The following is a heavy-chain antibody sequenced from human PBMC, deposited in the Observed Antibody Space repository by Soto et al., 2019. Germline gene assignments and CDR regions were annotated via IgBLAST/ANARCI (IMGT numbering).Heavy chain of an antibody. CDR1: GGSISSYY. V-gene: IGHV4-59*01. CDR2: IYYSGST. Sequence: SETLSLTCTVSGGSISSYYWSWIRQPPGKGLEWIGYIYYSGSTNYNPSLKSRVTISVDTSKNQFSLKLSSVTAADTAVYYCARGGDYDILTGYLNWFDPWGQGTLVTVSS. D-gene: IGHD3-9*01. CDR3: ARGGDYDILTGYLNWFDP. J-gene: IGHJ5*02.